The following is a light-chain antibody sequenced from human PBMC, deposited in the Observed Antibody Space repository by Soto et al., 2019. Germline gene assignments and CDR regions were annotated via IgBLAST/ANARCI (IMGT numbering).Light chain of an antibody. CDR2: GTS. V-gene: IGKV3-15*01. J-gene: IGKJ1*01. CDR3: QQCNNWPWT. CDR1: QSVRGD. Sequence: TQFPGTLSASPGERVILSCRASQSVRGDLAWFQQKPGRSPRLLIYGTSPRASGVPDRFSGSGSGTDFPLTIISLQSEDFSVYFCQQCNNWPWTFGPATTLE.